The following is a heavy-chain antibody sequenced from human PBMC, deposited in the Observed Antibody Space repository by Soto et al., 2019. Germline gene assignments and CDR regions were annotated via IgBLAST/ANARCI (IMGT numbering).Heavy chain of an antibody. CDR1: GFTVSSNY. D-gene: IGHD3-16*01. V-gene: IGHV3-66*01. Sequence: GGSLRLSCAASGFTVSSNYMSWVRQAPGKGLEWVSVIYSGGSTYYADSVKGRFTISRDNSKNTLYLQMNSLRAEDTAVYYCARVQVITFGGVKGFDYWGQGTLVTVSS. CDR2: IYSGGST. CDR3: ARVQVITFGGVKGFDY. J-gene: IGHJ4*02.